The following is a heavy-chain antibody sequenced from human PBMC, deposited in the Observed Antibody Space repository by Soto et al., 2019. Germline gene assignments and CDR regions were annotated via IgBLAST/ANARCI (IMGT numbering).Heavy chain of an antibody. CDR3: FSGRRRHTSLAPGLGFLLNRSSDL. CDR2: IYYSGST. J-gene: IGHJ2*01. V-gene: IGHV4-59*08. Sequence: KGVEWIGYIYYSGSTNYNPSLKSRVTISVDTSKNQFSLKLSSVTAADTAVYFFFSGRRRHTSLAPGLGFLLNRSSDL. D-gene: IGHD1-26*01.